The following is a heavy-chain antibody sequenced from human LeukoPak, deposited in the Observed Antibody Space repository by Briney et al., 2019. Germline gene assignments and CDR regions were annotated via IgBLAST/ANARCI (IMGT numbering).Heavy chain of an antibody. D-gene: IGHD1-26*01. J-gene: IGHJ3*02. V-gene: IGHV4-61*02. Sequence: SETLSLTCTVSGGSISSGSYYWSWIRQPAGKGLEWIGRIYTSGSTNYNPSLKSRVTIPVDTSKNQFSLKLTSVTAADTAVYYCARDGPPAGSGSYYGVKEDAFDIWGQGTMVTVSS. CDR2: IYTSGST. CDR1: GGSISSGSYY. CDR3: ARDGPPAGSGSYYGVKEDAFDI.